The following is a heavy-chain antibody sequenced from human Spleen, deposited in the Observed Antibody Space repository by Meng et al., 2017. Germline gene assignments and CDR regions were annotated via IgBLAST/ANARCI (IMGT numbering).Heavy chain of an antibody. CDR3: ASPAGSGWYYFDY. V-gene: IGHV4-4*02. CDR1: GGSISSDNW. D-gene: IGHD6-19*01. Sequence: SETLSLTCAVSGGSISSDNWWSWVRQSPGKGLEWIGEIYRSGSTRYNPSLKSRITISVDKPKNQFSLKLTSVTAADTAVYYCASPAGSGWYYFDYWGQGTLVTVSS. CDR2: IYRSGST. J-gene: IGHJ4*02.